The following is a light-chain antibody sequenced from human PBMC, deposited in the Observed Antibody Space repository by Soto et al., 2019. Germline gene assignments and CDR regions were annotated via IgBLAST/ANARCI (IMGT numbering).Light chain of an antibody. V-gene: IGKV3-15*01. CDR1: QSVSRS. Sequence: EIVMTQSPATLSVSPGERVTLSCRAGQSVSRSLAWYQQKPGQAPRLLIYGASTRATGIPARFSGSGSGTEFTLTISSLQSEDFAVYYCQQYNNWPPFTFGPGTKVDI. CDR2: GAS. CDR3: QQYNNWPPFT. J-gene: IGKJ3*01.